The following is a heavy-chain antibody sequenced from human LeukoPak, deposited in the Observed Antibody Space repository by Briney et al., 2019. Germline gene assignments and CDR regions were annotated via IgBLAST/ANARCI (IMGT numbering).Heavy chain of an antibody. J-gene: IGHJ3*01. V-gene: IGHV4-59*01. CDR3: ARALYGDPGRSED. CDR2: IYYSGST. CDR1: GGSISSYY. Sequence: SETLSLTCTVSGGSISSYYWSWIRQPPGKGLEWIGYIYYSGSTNYNPSLKSRVTISVDTSKNQFSLKLSSVTAADTAVYYCARALYGDPGRSEDWGQGTMVTVPS. D-gene: IGHD4-17*01.